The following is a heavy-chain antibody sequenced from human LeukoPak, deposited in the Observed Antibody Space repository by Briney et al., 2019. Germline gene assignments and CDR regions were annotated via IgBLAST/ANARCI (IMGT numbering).Heavy chain of an antibody. D-gene: IGHD3-3*01. V-gene: IGHV3-9*01. CDR1: GFAFDDYA. J-gene: IGHJ6*03. Sequence: PGRSLRLSCAASGFAFDDYAMHWVRQAPGKGLEWVSCINWNSRNIGYADSVKGRFTISRDNAKNSLYLQMNSLRAEDTALYYCAKASGGTYYYMDVWGKGTTVTVSS. CDR3: AKASGGTYYYMDV. CDR2: INWNSRNI.